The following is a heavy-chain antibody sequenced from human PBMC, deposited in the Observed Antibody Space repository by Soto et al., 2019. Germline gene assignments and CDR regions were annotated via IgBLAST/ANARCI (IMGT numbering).Heavy chain of an antibody. CDR2: IYSTGCT. D-gene: IGHD5-12*01. Sequence: QVQLQESGPGLVKPSETLSLTCTVSGGSISGYYWSWIRQTPGKGLEWIGYIYSTGCTNYNPSLKTRVTISIDTSQNRFSLKLTSVTAADTAVYFCARENGRYTTYEIDYWGQGTLVTVSS. CDR1: GGSISGYY. J-gene: IGHJ4*02. CDR3: ARENGRYTTYEIDY. V-gene: IGHV4-59*01.